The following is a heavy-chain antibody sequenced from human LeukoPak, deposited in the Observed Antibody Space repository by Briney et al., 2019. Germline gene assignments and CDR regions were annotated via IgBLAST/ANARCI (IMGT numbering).Heavy chain of an antibody. CDR3: AKDCLNGVAAAGPNFDY. V-gene: IGHV3-23*01. Sequence: GGSLRLSCAASGFTFSSYAMSWVRQAPGKGLEWVSAISGSGGSTYYADSVKGPFTISRNNSKNTLYLQMNSLRAEDTAVYYCAKDCLNGVAAAGPNFDYWGQGTLVTVSS. D-gene: IGHD6-13*01. CDR1: GFTFSSYA. CDR2: ISGSGGST. J-gene: IGHJ4*02.